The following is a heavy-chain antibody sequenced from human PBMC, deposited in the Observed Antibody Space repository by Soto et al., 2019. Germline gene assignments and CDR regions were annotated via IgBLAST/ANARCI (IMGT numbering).Heavy chain of an antibody. CDR1: GYTFTNYA. Sequence: GASVKVSCKASGYTFTNYAVHWVRQAPGQRLEWMGWITGGDGETKLSEKFQDRVTITRDTSASTAYMEMSSLRSEDTAVYYCARVGGTTLTDYSGQATLVTVSS. D-gene: IGHD4-17*01. CDR2: ITGGDGET. V-gene: IGHV1-3*01. CDR3: ARVGGTTLTDY. J-gene: IGHJ4*02.